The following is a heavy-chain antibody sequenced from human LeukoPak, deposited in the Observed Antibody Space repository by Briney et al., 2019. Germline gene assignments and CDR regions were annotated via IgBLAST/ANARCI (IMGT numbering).Heavy chain of an antibody. Sequence: PSETLSLTCAVYGGSFSGYYWSWIRQPAGKGLEWIGRIYTSGSTNYNPSLKSRVTISVDTSKNQFSLKLSSVTAADTAVYYCARKASANAFDIWGQGTMVTVSS. V-gene: IGHV4-59*10. CDR2: IYTSGST. CDR1: GGSFSGYY. CDR3: ARKASANAFDI. J-gene: IGHJ3*02.